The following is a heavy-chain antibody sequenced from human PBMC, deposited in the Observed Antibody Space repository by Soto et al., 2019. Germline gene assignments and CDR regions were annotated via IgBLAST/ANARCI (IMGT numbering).Heavy chain of an antibody. CDR3: AKYYDFWSGYYTVYY. CDR2: ISGSGGST. D-gene: IGHD3-3*01. Sequence: GGSLRLSCAASGFTFSSSAMSWVRQAPGKGLEWVSAISGSGGSTYYADSVKGRFTISRDNSKNTLYLQMNSLRAEDTAVYYCAKYYDFWSGYYTVYYWGQGTLVTVSS. J-gene: IGHJ4*02. V-gene: IGHV3-23*01. CDR1: GFTFSSSA.